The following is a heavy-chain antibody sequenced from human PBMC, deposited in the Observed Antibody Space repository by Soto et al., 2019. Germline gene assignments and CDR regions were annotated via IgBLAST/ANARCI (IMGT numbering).Heavy chain of an antibody. CDR2: ISDSGSST. V-gene: IGHV3-23*01. CDR1: RFTFSIYA. CDR3: AREQLTAKDALDI. D-gene: IGHD2-21*02. Sequence: EVQLLESGGDLVQPGGSLRLSCAASRFTFSIYAMTWVRQAPGKGLEWVATISDSGSSTSYADSVKGRFTISRDHSKNTLYLQMSSLRSDYTAVYYCAREQLTAKDALDIWGQGTMVTVSS. J-gene: IGHJ3*02.